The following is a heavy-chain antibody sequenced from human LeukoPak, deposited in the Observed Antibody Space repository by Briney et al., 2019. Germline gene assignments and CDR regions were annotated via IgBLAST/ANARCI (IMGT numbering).Heavy chain of an antibody. D-gene: IGHD1-20*01. CDR3: ARARINWNDVQSAFDI. V-gene: IGHV3-74*01. CDR2: INSDGGST. CDR1: GFTFSSYW. J-gene: IGHJ3*02. Sequence: GGSLRLSCTASGFTFSSYWMHWVRQAPGKGLVWVSRINSDGGSTTYAASVKGRFTISRDNAKNTLYLRMNSLGAEDTAVYYCARARINWNDVQSAFDIWGQGTMVTVSS.